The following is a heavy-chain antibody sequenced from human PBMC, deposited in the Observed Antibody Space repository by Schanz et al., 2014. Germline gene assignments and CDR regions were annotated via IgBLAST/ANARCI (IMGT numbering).Heavy chain of an antibody. V-gene: IGHV1-18*01. CDR1: GYTFTDYG. CDR3: AGTYCSSTSCYTGYYYMDV. D-gene: IGHD2-2*02. Sequence: QVQVVQSGAEVKKPGASVKVSCKASGYTFTDYGISWVRQAPGQGLEWMGWISADNGNTNYAQRLQGRVTLTTDTSTGTAYMELTSLRSEDTAVYYCAGTYCSSTSCYTGYYYMDVWGKGTTVTVSS. J-gene: IGHJ6*03. CDR2: ISADNGNT.